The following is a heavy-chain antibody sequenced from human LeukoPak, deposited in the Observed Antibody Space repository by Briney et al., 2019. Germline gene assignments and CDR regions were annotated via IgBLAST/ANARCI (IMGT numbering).Heavy chain of an antibody. D-gene: IGHD4-17*01. J-gene: IGHJ4*02. Sequence: PGGSLRLSCAASGFTFSSYAMSWVRQAPGKGLEWVSAISGSGGSTYYADSVKGRFTISRDNSKSTLYLQMNSLRAEDTAIYYCATTLHYGHFGKFDSWGQGTLVTVSS. CDR2: ISGSGGST. V-gene: IGHV3-23*01. CDR3: ATTLHYGHFGKFDS. CDR1: GFTFSSYA.